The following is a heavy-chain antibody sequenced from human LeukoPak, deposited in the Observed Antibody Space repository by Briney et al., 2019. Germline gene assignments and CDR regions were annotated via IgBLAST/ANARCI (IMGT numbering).Heavy chain of an antibody. V-gene: IGHV3-23*01. J-gene: IGHJ4*02. D-gene: IGHD3-10*01. CDR2: ISGTGYNT. CDR3: AKHVSGSLFYFDY. Sequence: GGSLRLSCAASGFTFRNCATSWVRQAPGKGLEWVSGISGTGYNTYYADSAKGRFTISRDNSKNTLYLQMNSLGAEDTAVYYCAKHVSGSLFYFDYWGQRTLVTVSS. CDR1: GFTFRNCA.